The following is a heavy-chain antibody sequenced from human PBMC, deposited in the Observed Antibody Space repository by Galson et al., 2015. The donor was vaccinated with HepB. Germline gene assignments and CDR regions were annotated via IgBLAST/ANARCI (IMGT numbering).Heavy chain of an antibody. Sequence: TLSLTCTVSGGSISSGDYYWSWIRQPPGEGLEWIGYIYYNGPTYYNPSLKSRVFISVDTSRNHFSLKLTSVTAADTAVYYCARAGGQQLISGIFDPWGQGTLVTVSS. J-gene: IGHJ5*02. V-gene: IGHV4-30-4*01. CDR2: IYYNGPT. CDR3: ARAGGQQLISGIFDP. CDR1: GGSISSGDYY. D-gene: IGHD1-26*01.